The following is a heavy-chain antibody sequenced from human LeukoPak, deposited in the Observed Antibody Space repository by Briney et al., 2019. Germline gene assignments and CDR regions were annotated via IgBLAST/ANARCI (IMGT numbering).Heavy chain of an antibody. Sequence: SETLSLTCTVSGGPISSSSYYWGWIRQPPGKGLEWIGSIYYSGSTYYNPSLKSRVTISVDTSKNQFSLKLNSVTAADTAVYYCAADTSGYYYMDYWGQGTLVTVSS. CDR3: AADTSGYYYMDY. D-gene: IGHD3-22*01. V-gene: IGHV4-39*01. CDR1: GGPISSSSYY. CDR2: IYYSGST. J-gene: IGHJ4*02.